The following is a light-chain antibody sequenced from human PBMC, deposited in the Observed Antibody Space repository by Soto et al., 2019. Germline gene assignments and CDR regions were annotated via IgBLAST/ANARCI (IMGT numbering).Light chain of an antibody. Sequence: EIVMTQSPATLSVSTGERATLSCRASQSFGSNLAWYQQKLGQAPRLLIYFASTRAPGILARFSGSRSGTGFTITISSLQSKALALSICQQYKSWPPARTLGQGTKVEIK. CDR3: QQYKSWPPART. V-gene: IGKV3-15*01. CDR2: FAS. CDR1: QSFGSN. J-gene: IGKJ1*01.